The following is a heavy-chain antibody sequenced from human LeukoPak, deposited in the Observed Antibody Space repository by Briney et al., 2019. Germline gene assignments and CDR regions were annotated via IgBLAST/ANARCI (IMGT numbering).Heavy chain of an antibody. D-gene: IGHD3-9*01. CDR1: GGSISSGSYY. CDR2: IYTSGST. Sequence: SETLSLTCTVSGGSISSGSYYWSWIRQPAGTGLEWIGRIYTSGSTNYNPSLKSRVTISVDTSKNQFSLKLSSVTAADTAVYYCAREELMEGYDILTGYYKGRLRFDPWGQGTLVTVSS. V-gene: IGHV4-61*02. CDR3: AREELMEGYDILTGYYKGRLRFDP. J-gene: IGHJ5*02.